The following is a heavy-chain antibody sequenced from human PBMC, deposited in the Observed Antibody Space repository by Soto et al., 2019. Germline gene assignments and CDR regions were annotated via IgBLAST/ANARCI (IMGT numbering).Heavy chain of an antibody. J-gene: IGHJ4*02. CDR1: GYTFTSYG. CDR2: ISAYNGNT. Sequence: ASVKVSCKASGYTFTSYGISWVRQAPGQGLEWMGWISAYNGNTNYAQKPQGRVTMTTDTSTSTAYMELRSLRSDDTAVYYCARRPTKYDILTGYYPEYYFDYWGQGTLVTVSS. D-gene: IGHD3-9*01. CDR3: ARRPTKYDILTGYYPEYYFDY. V-gene: IGHV1-18*01.